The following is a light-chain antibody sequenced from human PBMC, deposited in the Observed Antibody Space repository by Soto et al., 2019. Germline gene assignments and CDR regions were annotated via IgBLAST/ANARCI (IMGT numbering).Light chain of an antibody. CDR2: GAS. CDR3: QHYGSSTMYT. CDR1: QSVSSSS. V-gene: IGKV3-20*01. J-gene: IGKJ2*01. Sequence: EIVLTQSPGTLSLSPGERATVSCRASQSVSSSSLAWYQQKFGQAPRLLIYGASSRATGIPDRFSGSGSGTDFTLSISRLEPEDFAVYYCQHYGSSTMYTFGQGTKLEIK.